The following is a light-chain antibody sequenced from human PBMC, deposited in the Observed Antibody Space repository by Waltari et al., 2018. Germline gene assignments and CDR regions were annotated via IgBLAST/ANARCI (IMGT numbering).Light chain of an antibody. CDR2: DTS. CDR3: QHNVRLPVT. CDR1: QNVGRS. V-gene: IGKV3-20*01. Sequence: IVLTQSPGTLSLSPGESATLPCRASQNVGRSLVWYQQKPGQAPRLLIYDTSTRATGIPDRFSGSGSGTGFSLSIARLEPEDFAVYYCQHNVRLPVTFGQGTKVEI. J-gene: IGKJ1*01.